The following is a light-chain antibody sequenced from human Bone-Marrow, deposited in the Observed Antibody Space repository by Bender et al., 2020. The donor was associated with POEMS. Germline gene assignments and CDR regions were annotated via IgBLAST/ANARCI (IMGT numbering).Light chain of an antibody. CDR2: SDS. J-gene: IGLJ3*02. V-gene: IGLV1-44*01. CDR1: TSNIGNNP. Sequence: QSVLTQPPSASGTPGQRVAISCSGSTSNIGNNPLNWYQHRPGTAPKYLIYSDSQRPSGVPDRFSGSKSGTSASLAVNGVQAEDEADYYCATWYDSLNGWVFGGGTKLTVL. CDR3: ATWYDSLNGWV.